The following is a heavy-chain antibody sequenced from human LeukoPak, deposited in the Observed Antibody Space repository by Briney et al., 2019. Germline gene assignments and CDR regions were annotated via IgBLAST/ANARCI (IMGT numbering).Heavy chain of an antibody. V-gene: IGHV3-66*01. D-gene: IGHD5-18*01. CDR1: GLTFSSYA. CDR2: IYSDGST. J-gene: IGHJ4*02. CDR3: ARDLDSYGSY. Sequence: GGSLRFSFAAPGLTFSSYAMSWVRKAPGKGLEWVSVIYSDGSTYYADSVKGRFTISRDNSKNTVYLQMNSLRAEDTAVYYCARDLDSYGSYWGQGTPVTVSS.